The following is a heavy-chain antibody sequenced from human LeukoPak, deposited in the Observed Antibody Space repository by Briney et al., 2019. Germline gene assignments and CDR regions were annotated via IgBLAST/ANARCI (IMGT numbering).Heavy chain of an antibody. J-gene: IGHJ4*02. CDR3: ASLRVPGDFDY. CDR2: IYYSGST. CDR1: GGSISSRTYH. Sequence: SETLSLTCTVSGGSISSRTYHWAWIRQPPGQGLEWIGNIYYSGSTYYNPSLKSRLTMSVDTSKNQFSLKLRSVTAADTAVYYCASLRVPGDFDYWGQGTLVTVSS. V-gene: IGHV4-39*01.